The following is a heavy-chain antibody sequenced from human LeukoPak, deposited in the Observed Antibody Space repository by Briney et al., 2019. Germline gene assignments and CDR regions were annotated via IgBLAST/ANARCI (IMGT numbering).Heavy chain of an antibody. Sequence: GGSLRLSCAASGFTFIDYDMHWVRQVIGKGLEWVSAIGIRGDTHYSGSVKGRLTISRENAESSLYLQMNSLRAEDTAVYYCARGGIQVSGIDEFDYWGQGTLVTVSS. CDR2: IGIRGDT. CDR3: ARGGIQVSGIDEFDY. CDR1: GFTFIDYD. D-gene: IGHD6-19*01. J-gene: IGHJ4*02. V-gene: IGHV3-13*01.